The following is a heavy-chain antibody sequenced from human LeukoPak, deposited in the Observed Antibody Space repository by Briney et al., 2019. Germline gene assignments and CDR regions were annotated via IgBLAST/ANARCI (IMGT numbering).Heavy chain of an antibody. CDR2: MDSSSGYI. CDR1: GFTFSTHS. V-gene: IGHV3-21*01. Sequence: GGSLSLSCAASGFTFSTHSMNWVRQAPGKGLEWVSSMDSSSGYIYYADSVKGRFTMSRDNAKNSLYLQMNSLTVEDTAVYYCARDPNWFDYWGQGTLVTVSS. D-gene: IGHD7-27*01. CDR3: ARDPNWFDY. J-gene: IGHJ4*02.